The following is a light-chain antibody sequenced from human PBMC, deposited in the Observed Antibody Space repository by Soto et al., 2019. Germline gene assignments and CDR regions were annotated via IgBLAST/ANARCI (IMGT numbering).Light chain of an antibody. Sequence: ETVLTQSPGTLSFSPGERATLSCRASQPVFIRYLAWCQQKPGQAPRLLIYGASTRATGIPDRFSGSGSGTDFTLTVSRLEPEDFAVYYCQQFGDSLTFGGGTKVDIK. J-gene: IGKJ4*01. CDR1: QPVFIRY. V-gene: IGKV3-20*01. CDR3: QQFGDSLT. CDR2: GAS.